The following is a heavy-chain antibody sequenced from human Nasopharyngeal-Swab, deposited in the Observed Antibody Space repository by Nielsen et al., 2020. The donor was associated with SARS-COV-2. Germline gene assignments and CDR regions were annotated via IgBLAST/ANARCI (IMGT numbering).Heavy chain of an antibody. CDR2: INSDGSST. CDR3: AKDRALYYYDSSGYYYSSY. V-gene: IGHV3-74*01. J-gene: IGHJ4*02. Sequence: GESLKISCAASGFTFSSYWMRWVRQAPGKGLVWVSRINSDGSSTSYADSVKGRFTISRDNSKNTLYLQMNSLRAEDTAVYYCAKDRALYYYDSSGYYYSSYWGQGTLVTVSS. CDR1: GFTFSSYW. D-gene: IGHD3-22*01.